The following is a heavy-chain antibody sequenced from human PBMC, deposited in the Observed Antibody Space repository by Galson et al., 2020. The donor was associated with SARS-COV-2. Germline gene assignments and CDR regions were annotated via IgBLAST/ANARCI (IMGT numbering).Heavy chain of an antibody. CDR2: IKSKTDGGTT. CDR1: GFTFSNAW. CDR3: TTDGVGAIDYYYYGMDV. D-gene: IGHD1-26*01. J-gene: IGHJ6*02. Sequence: GESLKISCAASGFTFSNAWMRWVRQAPGKGLEWVGRIKSKTDGGTTDYAAPVKGRFTISRDDSKNTLYLQMNSLKTEDTAVYYCTTDGVGAIDYYYYGMDVWGQGTTVTVSS. V-gene: IGHV3-15*01.